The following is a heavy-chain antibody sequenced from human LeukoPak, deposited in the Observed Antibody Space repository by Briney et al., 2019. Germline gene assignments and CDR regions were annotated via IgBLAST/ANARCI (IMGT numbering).Heavy chain of an antibody. Sequence: ASVKVSCKASGYTFTSYYMHWVRQAPGQGREWMGIINPSGGSTSYAQKFQGRVTMTRDTSTSTVYMELSSLRSEDTAVYYCAREDMTTVTTDYYYYYGMDVWGQGTTVTVSS. D-gene: IGHD4-17*01. CDR1: GYTFTSYY. J-gene: IGHJ6*02. CDR2: INPSGGST. CDR3: AREDMTTVTTDYYYYYGMDV. V-gene: IGHV1-46*01.